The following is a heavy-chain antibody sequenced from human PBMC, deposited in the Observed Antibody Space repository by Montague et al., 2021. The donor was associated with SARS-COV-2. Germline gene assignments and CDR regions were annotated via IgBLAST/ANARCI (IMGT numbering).Heavy chain of an antibody. D-gene: IGHD6-19*01. CDR3: ARQRRGGLVSTPRFFDY. V-gene: IGHV4-39*01. J-gene: IGHJ4*02. CDR1: GGSISSSSYY. CDR2: IYYSGST. Sequence: SETLSLTCTASGGSISSSSYYWGWIRQPPGKGLEWIGCIYYSGSTYYNPSLKSRVTISVDTSKNQFSLRLSSVTAADTAVYYCARQRRGGLVSTPRFFDYWGQGTLVTVSS.